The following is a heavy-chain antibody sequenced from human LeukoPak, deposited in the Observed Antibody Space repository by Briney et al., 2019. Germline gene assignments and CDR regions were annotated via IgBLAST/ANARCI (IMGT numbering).Heavy chain of an antibody. D-gene: IGHD3-10*01. V-gene: IGHV1-18*01. J-gene: IGHJ3*02. CDR1: GYTFTSYG. CDR2: ISAYNGNT. Sequence: GASVKVSCKASGYTFTSYGISWVRQAPGQGLEWMGWISAYNGNTNYAQKLQGRVTMTTDTSTSTAYMELSRLRSDDTAVYYCARAPPYGFSPNAFDIWGQGTMVTVSS. CDR3: ARAPPYGFSPNAFDI.